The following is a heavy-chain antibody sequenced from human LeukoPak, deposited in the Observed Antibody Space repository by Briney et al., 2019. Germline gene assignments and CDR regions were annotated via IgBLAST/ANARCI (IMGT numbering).Heavy chain of an antibody. CDR2: IYYSGST. J-gene: IGHJ4*02. Sequence: PSETLSLTCTVSGVSISSSSYYWGWTRQPPGEGLEWIGSIYYSGSTYYNPSRKSRVTISVDTSKNQFSLKLRSVSAADTAMYYCATPHRGYSYGFDYWGQGTLVTVSS. V-gene: IGHV4-39*07. CDR1: GVSISSSSYY. CDR3: ATPHRGYSYGFDY. D-gene: IGHD5-18*01.